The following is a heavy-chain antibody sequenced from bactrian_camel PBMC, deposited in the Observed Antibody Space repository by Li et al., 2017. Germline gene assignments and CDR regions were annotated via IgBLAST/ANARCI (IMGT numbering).Heavy chain of an antibody. CDR3: AAQESENCGGANWAQLYFSY. D-gene: IGHD1*01. J-gene: IGHJ6*01. CDR1: GVTSRPYA. V-gene: IGHV3S53*01. Sequence: HVQLVESGGGSVQPGESLRLSCAVSGVTSRPYAAGWFRRTPAMERAGKEREGVAAIDSDGQTNYAESAKGRFIISIDSAKSTLYLQMNSLKPEDTAMYTCAAQESENCGGANWAQLYFSYWGQGTQVTVS. CDR2: IDSDGQT.